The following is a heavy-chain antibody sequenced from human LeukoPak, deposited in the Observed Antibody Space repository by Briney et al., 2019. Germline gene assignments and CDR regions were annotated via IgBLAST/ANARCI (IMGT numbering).Heavy chain of an antibody. V-gene: IGHV4-34*01. D-gene: IGHD6-6*01. CDR3: ARGKPKGPDVSSIAARPNDY. J-gene: IGHJ4*02. CDR2: INHSGST. Sequence: SSETLSLTCAVYGGSFSGYYWSWIRQPPGKGLEWIGEINHSGSTNYNPSLKSRVTISVDTSKNQFSLKLSSVTAADTAVYYCARGKPKGPDVSSIAARPNDYWGQGTLVTVSS. CDR1: GGSFSGYY.